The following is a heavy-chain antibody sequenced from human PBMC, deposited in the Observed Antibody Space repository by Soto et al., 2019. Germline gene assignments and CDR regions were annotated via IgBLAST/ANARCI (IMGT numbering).Heavy chain of an antibody. CDR3: ARVRGYYDSSGFDY. CDR1: GFTFSSNA. V-gene: IGHV3-23*01. D-gene: IGHD3-22*01. Sequence: EVQLLESGGGLVQPGGSLRLSCAASGFTFSSNAMSWVRQAPGKGLEWISAISEGGGSTTQYAGSVKGRFTISRDNVKNSLYLQMNSLRAEDTAVYYCARVRGYYDSSGFDYWGQGTVVTVSS. CDR2: ISEGGGSTT. J-gene: IGHJ4*02.